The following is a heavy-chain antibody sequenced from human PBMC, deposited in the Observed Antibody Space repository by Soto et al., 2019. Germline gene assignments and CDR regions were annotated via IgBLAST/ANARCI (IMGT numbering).Heavy chain of an antibody. CDR1: GYSFTNYW. CDR3: AREWAEWFNSPPYYYYYGMDV. CDR2: IYPGDFNI. J-gene: IGHJ6*02. Sequence: PGESLKISCKASGYSFTNYWIGWVRQMPGKGPEWMGIIYPGDFNIRYSPSFQGQVTISADKSISTAYLQWSSLKASDTAMYYCAREWAEWFNSPPYYYYYGMDVWGQGTTVTVSS. D-gene: IGHD3-3*01. V-gene: IGHV5-51*01.